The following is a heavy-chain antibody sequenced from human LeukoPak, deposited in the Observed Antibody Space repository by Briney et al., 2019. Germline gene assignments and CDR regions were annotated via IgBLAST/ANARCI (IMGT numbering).Heavy chain of an antibody. D-gene: IGHD5-12*01. J-gene: IGHJ4*02. Sequence: GGSPRLSCAASGFIVSSNYMSWVRQAPGKGLEWVSVIYSGGSAYYADSVKGRFSISRDKSKNTLYLQMNSLRAEDTAVYYCAIRKSGNAIDYWGQGTLVTVSS. CDR3: AIRKSGNAIDY. V-gene: IGHV3-66*01. CDR2: IYSGGSA. CDR1: GFIVSSNY.